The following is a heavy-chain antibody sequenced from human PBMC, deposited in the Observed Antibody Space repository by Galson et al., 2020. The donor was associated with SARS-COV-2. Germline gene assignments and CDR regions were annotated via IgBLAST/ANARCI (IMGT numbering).Heavy chain of an antibody. V-gene: IGHV1-69*01. CDR1: GGTFSSYA. D-gene: IGHD3-16*01. J-gene: IGHJ6*03. CDR2: IIPIFGTA. CDR3: ARAAWGIGVYCYYYLDV. Sequence: KISCKDSGGTFSSYAISWVRQAPGQGLEWMGGIIPIFGTANHAQKIQGGVTITADESTSTAYMELSSLRSEDTAVYYCARAAWGIGVYCYYYLDVWGKGTTVTVSS.